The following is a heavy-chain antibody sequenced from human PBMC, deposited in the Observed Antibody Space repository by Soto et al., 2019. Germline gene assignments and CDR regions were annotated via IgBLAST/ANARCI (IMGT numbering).Heavy chain of an antibody. V-gene: IGHV1-46*03. J-gene: IGHJ6*03. Sequence: GASVKVSCKASGYTFTSYYMHWVRQAPGQGLEWMGIINPSGGSTSYAQKFQGRVTMTRDTSTSTVYMELSSLRSEDTAVYYCARDLKPSYYYGSGSYYFTHYYYMDVWGKGTTVTVSS. CDR2: INPSGGST. D-gene: IGHD3-10*01. CDR3: ARDLKPSYYYGSGSYYFTHYYYMDV. CDR1: GYTFTSYY.